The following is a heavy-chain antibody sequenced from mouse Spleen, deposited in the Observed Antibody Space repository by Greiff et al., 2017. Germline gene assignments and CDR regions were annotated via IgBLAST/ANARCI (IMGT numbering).Heavy chain of an antibody. V-gene: IGHV1-15*01. D-gene: IGHD4-1*02. Sequence: QVQLKQSGAELVRPGASVTLSCKASGYTFTDYEMHWVKQTPVHGLEWIGAIDPETGGTAYNQKFKGKAILTADKSSSTAYMELRSLTSEDSAVYYCTRWANWVDYWGQGTTLTVSS. J-gene: IGHJ2*01. CDR3: TRWANWVDY. CDR2: IDPETGGT. CDR1: GYTFTDYE.